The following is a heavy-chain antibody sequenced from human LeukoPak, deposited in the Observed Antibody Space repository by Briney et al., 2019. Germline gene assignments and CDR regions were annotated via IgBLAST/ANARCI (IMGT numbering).Heavy chain of an antibody. D-gene: IGHD4-17*01. J-gene: IGHJ5*02. Sequence: ASVKVSCKASGYTFSSHGISWVRQAPGQGLEWMGWISAYNGNTNYAQKLQGRVTMTTDTSTSTAYMELRSLRSDDTAVYYCAREWDGDPPANWFDPWGQGTLVTVSS. CDR1: GYTFSSHG. CDR2: ISAYNGNT. CDR3: AREWDGDPPANWFDP. V-gene: IGHV1-18*01.